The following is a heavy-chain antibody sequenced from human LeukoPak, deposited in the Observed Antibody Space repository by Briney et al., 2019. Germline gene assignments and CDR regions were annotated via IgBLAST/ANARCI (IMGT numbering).Heavy chain of an antibody. D-gene: IGHD2-21*01. CDR2: IIPIFGTA. J-gene: IGHJ4*02. V-gene: IGHV1-69*13. CDR1: GGTFSSYA. CDR3: ARAVIGEPGPSFDY. Sequence: ASVKVSCKASGGTFSSYAISSVRRAPGHGLEWMGGIIPIFGTANYAQKFQGRVTITADESTSTAYMELSSLRSEDTAVYYCARAVIGEPGPSFDYWGQGTLVTVSS.